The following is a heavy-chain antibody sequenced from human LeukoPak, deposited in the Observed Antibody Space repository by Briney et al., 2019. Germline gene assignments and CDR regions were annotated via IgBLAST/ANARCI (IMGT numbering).Heavy chain of an antibody. V-gene: IGHV3-23*01. CDR2: FSSSVVST. J-gene: IGHJ4*02. CDR3: ARVEAYYDSSGYSAWDY. D-gene: IGHD3-22*01. CDR1: GFTFSTYA. Sequence: GGSLRLSSAASGFTFSTYAMSCVRQAPGKGLEWGSAFSSSVVSTYYADSVKGGFTISRDNAKNSLYLQMNSLRAEDTAVYYCARVEAYYDSSGYSAWDYWGQGTLVTVSS.